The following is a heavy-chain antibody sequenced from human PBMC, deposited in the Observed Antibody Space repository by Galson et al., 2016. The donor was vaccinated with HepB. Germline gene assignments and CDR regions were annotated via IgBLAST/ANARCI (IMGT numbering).Heavy chain of an antibody. Sequence: SLRLSCAASGFTFTSYWIHWVRQVPGEGLVWVSRINSDGSSTHYADSVKGRFTISRDNAKNTVYLQMNSLRVEDTAVYYCARVGVIPYYYYGMDVWGQGPMVIGSS. CDR1: GFTFTSYW. D-gene: IGHD3-10*01. CDR3: ARVGVIPYYYYGMDV. J-gene: IGHJ6*01. CDR2: INSDGSST. V-gene: IGHV3-74*01.